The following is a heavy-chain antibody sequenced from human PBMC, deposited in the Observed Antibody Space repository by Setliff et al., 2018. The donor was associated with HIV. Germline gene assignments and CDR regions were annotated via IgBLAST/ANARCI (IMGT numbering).Heavy chain of an antibody. Sequence: LSETLSLTCTVSGASITSHYWSWIRQSPGRELEWIGYIYSTGSTNYNPSLQSRVSISMDASKNKFSLKVTSVTSADTAVYYCAKGAGFYGDYTFDYWGQGNLGTVS. CDR2: IYSTGST. CDR1: GASITSHY. V-gene: IGHV4-59*11. CDR3: AKGAGFYGDYTFDY. D-gene: IGHD4-17*01. J-gene: IGHJ4*02.